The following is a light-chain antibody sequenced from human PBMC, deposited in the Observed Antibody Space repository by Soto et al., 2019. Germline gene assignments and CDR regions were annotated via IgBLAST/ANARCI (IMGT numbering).Light chain of an antibody. Sequence: GDRVTITCRASQGISSFLAWYQQKPGKAPKLLIYAASSLQSGVPSRFSGSGFGTDFTLTITSLQPEDFATYYCLQHNAFPLNFGQGTRLEIK. V-gene: IGKV1-9*01. J-gene: IGKJ5*01. CDR1: QGISSF. CDR3: LQHNAFPLN. CDR2: AAS.